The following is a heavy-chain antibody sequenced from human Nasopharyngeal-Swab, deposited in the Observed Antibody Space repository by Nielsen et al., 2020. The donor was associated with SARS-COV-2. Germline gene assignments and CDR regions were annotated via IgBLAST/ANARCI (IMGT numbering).Heavy chain of an antibody. CDR3: ARDVYDYVWGSYRQTNDAFDI. CDR1: GGTFSSYA. Sequence: SVKVSCKASGGTFSSYAISWVRQAPGHGLEWMGGIIPIFGTANYAQKFQGRVTITADESTSTAYMELSSLRSEDTAVYYCARDVYDYVWGSYRQTNDAFDIWGQGTMVTVSS. D-gene: IGHD3-16*02. V-gene: IGHV1-69*13. J-gene: IGHJ3*02. CDR2: IIPIFGTA.